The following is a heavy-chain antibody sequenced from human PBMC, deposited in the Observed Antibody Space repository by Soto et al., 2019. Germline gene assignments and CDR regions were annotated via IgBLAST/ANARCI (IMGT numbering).Heavy chain of an antibody. Sequence: SLRLSCAASGFRFGSYGMYWVRPAPVKGLEWVAFISPDGSKKDYAESVKGRFSISRDNSRNNLYLQMNSLKTEDTATYFCTKPASSLQWPPFDPWGHGTLVTVSS. CDR3: TKPASSLQWPPFDP. D-gene: IGHD6-19*01. J-gene: IGHJ5*02. CDR2: ISPDGSKK. CDR1: GFRFGSYG. V-gene: IGHV3-30*18.